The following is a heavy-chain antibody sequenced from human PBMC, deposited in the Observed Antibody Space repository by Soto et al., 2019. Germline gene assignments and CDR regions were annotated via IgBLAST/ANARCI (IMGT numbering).Heavy chain of an antibody. Sequence: QVHLIQSGAEVTKPGSSVKVSCEASEGTFDSFSINWVRQAPGQGLEWMGGIIQVFNRVNYARKFQGRVTITADGSSNKVDMELTSVTSEDTADYFCARDAYGLDVWGQGTSVTVSS. CDR2: IIQVFNRV. CDR3: ARDAYGLDV. J-gene: IGHJ6*02. CDR1: EGTFDSFS. V-gene: IGHV1-69*01.